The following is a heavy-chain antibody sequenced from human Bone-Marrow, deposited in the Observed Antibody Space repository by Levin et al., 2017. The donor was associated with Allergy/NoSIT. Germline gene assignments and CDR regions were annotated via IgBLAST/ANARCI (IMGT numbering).Heavy chain of an antibody. J-gene: IGHJ4*02. Sequence: ASVKVSCQASGYIFTDHYIQWLRQAPGQGPEWVGWINPKSGATNYAQKFQGRVTMTRDTSISTAYMDLSRLTSDDTAVYYCARDGRLSDLAVRYFCWGQGTLVTVSS. CDR2: INPKSGAT. CDR3: ARDGRLSDLAVRYFC. CDR1: GYIFTDHY. D-gene: IGHD1-26*01. V-gene: IGHV1-2*02.